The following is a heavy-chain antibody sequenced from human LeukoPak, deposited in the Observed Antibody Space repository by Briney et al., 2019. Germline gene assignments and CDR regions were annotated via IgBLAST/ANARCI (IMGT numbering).Heavy chain of an antibody. CDR2: INPIGRST. D-gene: IGHD3-10*01. V-gene: IGHV1-46*01. CDR1: GYTFTSYY. Sequence: GASVKVSCKASGYTFTSYYMHWVRQAPGQGLEGMAIINPIGRSTTYAQKFQGRVTMTRDTSTSTVYMEVSSLRSEDTAVYYCARVGDSGSPFDYWGQGTLVTVSS. CDR3: ARVGDSGSPFDY. J-gene: IGHJ4*02.